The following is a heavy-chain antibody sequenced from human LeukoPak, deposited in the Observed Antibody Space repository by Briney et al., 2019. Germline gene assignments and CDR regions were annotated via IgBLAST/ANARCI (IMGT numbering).Heavy chain of an antibody. V-gene: IGHV4-59*01. D-gene: IGHD1/OR15-1a*01. CDR3: ARLPLIATTRGGFDP. CDR1: GGSISSYY. Sequence: SETLSLTCTVSGGSISSYYWSWIRQSPGKGLEWIGYIYYSGSTDYNPSLKSRATISVDTSKNQFSLKLSSVTAADTAVYYCARLPLIATTRGGFDPWGQGTLVTVSS. J-gene: IGHJ5*02. CDR2: IYYSGST.